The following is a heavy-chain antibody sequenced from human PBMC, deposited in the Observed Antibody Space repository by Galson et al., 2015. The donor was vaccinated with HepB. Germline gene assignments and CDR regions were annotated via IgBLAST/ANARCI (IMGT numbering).Heavy chain of an antibody. J-gene: IGHJ4*02. CDR1: GYTLTELS. Sequence: SVKASCKVSGYTLTELSMHWVRQAPGKGLEWMGGFDPEDGETIYAQKFQGRVTMTEDTSTDTAYMELSSLRSEDTAVYYCATVGIAASTVPYYFDYWGQGTLVTVSS. D-gene: IGHD6-13*01. V-gene: IGHV1-24*01. CDR3: ATVGIAASTVPYYFDY. CDR2: FDPEDGET.